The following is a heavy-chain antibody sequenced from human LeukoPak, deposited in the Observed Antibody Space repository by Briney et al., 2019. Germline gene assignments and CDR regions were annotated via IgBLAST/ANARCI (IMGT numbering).Heavy chain of an antibody. CDR3: AKNSGSRFGWFDP. D-gene: IGHD1-26*01. V-gene: IGHV3-23*01. CDR2: ISGSGTSA. J-gene: IGHJ5*02. Sequence: GGSLRLSCAASGFTFSTYAMSWVRQAPGKGLEWVSTISGSGTSAYYADSVKGRFTISRDSSKSTMYLQMNSLSGGDTAVYYCAKNSGSRFGWFDPWGQGTLVTVSS. CDR1: GFTFSTYA.